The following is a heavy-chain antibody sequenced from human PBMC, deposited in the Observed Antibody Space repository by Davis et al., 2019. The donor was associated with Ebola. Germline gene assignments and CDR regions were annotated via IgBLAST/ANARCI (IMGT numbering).Heavy chain of an antibody. J-gene: IGHJ5*02. Sequence: GESLKISCAASGFTFSSYAMSWVRQAPGKGLEWVSAISGSGGSTYYADSVKGRFTISRDNSKNTLYLQMNSLRAEDTAVYYCARDSNYGDYFGEVFDPWGQGTLVTVSS. CDR3: ARDSNYGDYFGEVFDP. CDR1: GFTFSSYA. CDR2: ISGSGGST. V-gene: IGHV3-23*01. D-gene: IGHD4-17*01.